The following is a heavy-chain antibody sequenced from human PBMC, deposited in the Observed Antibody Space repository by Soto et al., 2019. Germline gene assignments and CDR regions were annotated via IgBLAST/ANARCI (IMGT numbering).Heavy chain of an antibody. D-gene: IGHD6-25*01. V-gene: IGHV1-69*04. CDR3: ARDLGDGYLHSGSGYYYYMDV. CDR1: GGTFSSYT. CDR2: IIPILGIA. J-gene: IGHJ6*03. Sequence: ASVKVSCKASGGTFSSYTISWVRQAPGQGLEWMGRIIPILGIANYAQKFQGRVTITADKSTSTAYMELSSLRSEDTAVYYCARDLGDGYLHSGSGYYYYMDVWGKGTTVTVSS.